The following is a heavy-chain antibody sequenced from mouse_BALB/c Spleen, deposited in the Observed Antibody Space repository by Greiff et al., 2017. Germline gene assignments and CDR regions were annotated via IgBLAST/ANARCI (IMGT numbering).Heavy chain of an antibody. V-gene: IGHV5-12-2*01. CDR2: ISNGGGST. Sequence: EVQGVESGGGLVQPGGSLKLSCAASGFTFSSYTMSWVRQTPEKRLEWVAYISNGGGSTYYPDTVKGRFTISRDNAKNTLYLQMSSLKSEDTAMYYCARHYGSSYFDYWGQGTTLTVSS. CDR3: ARHYGSSYFDY. J-gene: IGHJ2*01. CDR1: GFTFSSYT. D-gene: IGHD1-1*01.